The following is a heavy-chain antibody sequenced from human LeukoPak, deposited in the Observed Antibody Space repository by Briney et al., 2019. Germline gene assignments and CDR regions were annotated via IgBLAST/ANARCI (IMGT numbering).Heavy chain of an antibody. J-gene: IGHJ4*02. V-gene: IGHV3-9*01. CDR2: ISWNSGSI. Sequence: GGSLRLSCAASGFTFDDYAMHWVRQAPGKGLEWVSGISWNSGSIGYADSVKGRFTISRDNAKNSLYLQMNSLRAEDTALYYCAKGYYGSGSYYNVFDYWGRGTLVTVSS. D-gene: IGHD3-10*01. CDR3: AKGYYGSGSYYNVFDY. CDR1: GFTFDDYA.